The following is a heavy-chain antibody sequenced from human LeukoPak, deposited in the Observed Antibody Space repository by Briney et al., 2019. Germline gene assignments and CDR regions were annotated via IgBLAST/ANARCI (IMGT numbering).Heavy chain of an antibody. Sequence: PSETLSLTCAVSGYSISSGYYWGWIRQPPGKGPEWIGSIYHSGSTYYNPSLKSRVTISVDTSKNQFSLELSSVTAADTAVYYCARAYDFWSPNYFDYWGQGTLVTVSS. D-gene: IGHD3-3*01. CDR2: IYHSGST. J-gene: IGHJ4*02. V-gene: IGHV4-38-2*01. CDR3: ARAYDFWSPNYFDY. CDR1: GYSISSGYY.